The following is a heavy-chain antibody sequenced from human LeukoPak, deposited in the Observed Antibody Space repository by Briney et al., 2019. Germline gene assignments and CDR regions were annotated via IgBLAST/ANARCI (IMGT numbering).Heavy chain of an antibody. CDR1: GGSISNYY. Sequence: SETLSLTCTVSGGSISNYYWSWIRQPPGKGLEWVGYIFYTGSTNYNPSLKSRVTISVGTSKNQFSLKLSSVTAADSAVYYCARKAYCGGDCYDDAFDIWGQGTMVTVSS. CDR3: ARKAYCGGDCYDDAFDI. V-gene: IGHV4-59*08. CDR2: IFYTGST. D-gene: IGHD2-21*02. J-gene: IGHJ3*02.